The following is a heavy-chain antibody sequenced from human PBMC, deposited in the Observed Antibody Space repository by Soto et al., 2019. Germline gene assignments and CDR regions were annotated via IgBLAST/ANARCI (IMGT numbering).Heavy chain of an antibody. J-gene: IGHJ1*01. Sequence: ASVKVSCKASGGTFSSYAISWVRQAPGQGLEWMGGIIPIFGTANYAQKFQGRVTITADESTSTAYMELSRLRSEDTAVYYCAREGATVVTEYFQLWGQGTLVTVSS. CDR3: AREGATVVTEYFQL. D-gene: IGHD4-17*01. V-gene: IGHV1-69*13. CDR2: IIPIFGTA. CDR1: GGTFSSYA.